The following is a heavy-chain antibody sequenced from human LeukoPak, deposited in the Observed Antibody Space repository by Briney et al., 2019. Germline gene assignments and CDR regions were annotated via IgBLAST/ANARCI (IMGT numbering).Heavy chain of an antibody. V-gene: IGHV7-4-1*02. D-gene: IGHD6-25*01. CDR1: GYIITNYA. CDR3: ATGGGYRFAY. J-gene: IGHJ4*02. Sequence: ASVKVSCKASGYIITNYAILWVRQAPGQGLEWMGWINTNTEKSTYAPGFTGRYVFSLDSSVNTAYLQISSLKAEDTALYYCATGGGYRFAYWGQGTLVTVSS. CDR2: INTNTEKS.